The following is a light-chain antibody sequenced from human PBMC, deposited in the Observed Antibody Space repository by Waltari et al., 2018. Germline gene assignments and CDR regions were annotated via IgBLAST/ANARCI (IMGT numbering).Light chain of an antibody. Sequence: SSELTQDPAVSVALGQTVRITCQGDSLRSYYASWYQQKPGQAPVLVIYGKNNRPSGIPDRFSGSSSGNTASLTIPGAQAEDEADYYCNSRDSSGHHLVFGGGTKLTVL. CDR2: GKN. V-gene: IGLV3-19*01. CDR1: SLRSYY. J-gene: IGLJ2*01. CDR3: NSRDSSGHHLV.